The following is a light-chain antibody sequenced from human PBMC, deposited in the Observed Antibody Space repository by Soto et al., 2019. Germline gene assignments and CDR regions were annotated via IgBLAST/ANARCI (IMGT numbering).Light chain of an antibody. CDR2: LNSDGSH. J-gene: IGLJ3*02. CDR1: SGHSSYA. CDR3: QTWGTGSWV. V-gene: IGLV4-69*01. Sequence: QPVLTQSPSASASLGASVKLTCTLSSGHSSYAIAWHQQQPEKGPRYLMKLNSDGSHSKGDGIPDRFSGSSSGAERYLTISSLQSEDEADYYCQTWGTGSWVFGGGT.